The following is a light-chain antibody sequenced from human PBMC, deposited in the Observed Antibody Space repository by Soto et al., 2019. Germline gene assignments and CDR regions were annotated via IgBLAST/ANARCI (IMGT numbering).Light chain of an antibody. CDR3: QSYDTSLSVVV. CDR2: ANT. J-gene: IGLJ2*01. Sequence: QSVLTQPPSVSGAPGQRVTISCTGSRSNIGAGYDVHWYQQLPGTTPKLLIYANTNRPSGVPDRFSGSKSGTSASLAITGLQAEDEADYYCQSYDTSLSVVVFGGGTKLTVL. V-gene: IGLV1-40*01. CDR1: RSNIGAGYD.